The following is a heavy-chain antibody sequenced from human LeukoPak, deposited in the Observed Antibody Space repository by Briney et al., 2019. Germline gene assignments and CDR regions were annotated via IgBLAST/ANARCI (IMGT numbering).Heavy chain of an antibody. V-gene: IGHV4-59*01. Sequence: PSETLSLTCTVSGVSISSYYWSWIRQPPGKGMEWSGYIYYSGSTNYNPSLKSRVTISVDTSKNQFSLKLSSVSAADTAVYYCATSSTSLGAFDIWGQGTMVSVPS. CDR3: ATSSTSLGAFDI. CDR2: IYYSGST. J-gene: IGHJ3*02. CDR1: GVSISSYY. D-gene: IGHD2-2*01.